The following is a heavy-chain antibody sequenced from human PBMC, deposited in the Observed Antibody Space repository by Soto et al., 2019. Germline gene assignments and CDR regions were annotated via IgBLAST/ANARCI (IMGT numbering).Heavy chain of an antibody. CDR2: MNPKSANT. J-gene: IGHJ4*02. CDR1: RYTFISYD. D-gene: IGHD4-4*01. V-gene: IGHV1-8*01. Sequence: QVQLVQSGAEVKKPGASVKVSCKASRYTFISYDINWVRQATGQGLEWMGWMNPKSANTGYAQNFQGRVTMTRNTSISTAYMELSSLRSEDTAVYYCARSPSWETIVTPYYFDYWGQGTLVTVFS. CDR3: ARSPSWETIVTPYYFDY.